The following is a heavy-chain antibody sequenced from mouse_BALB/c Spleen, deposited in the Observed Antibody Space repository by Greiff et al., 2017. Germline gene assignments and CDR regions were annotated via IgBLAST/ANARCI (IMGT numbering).Heavy chain of an antibody. CDR3: ARELRYFDV. CDR1: GFTFSSYG. D-gene: IGHD1-1*01. Sequence: DVMLVESGGGLVQPGGSLKLSCAASGFTFSSYGMSWVRQTPDKRLELVATINSNGGSTYYPDSVKGRFTISRDNAKNTLYLQMSSLKSEDTAMYYCARELRYFDVWGAGTTVTVSS. V-gene: IGHV5-6-3*01. J-gene: IGHJ1*01. CDR2: INSNGGST.